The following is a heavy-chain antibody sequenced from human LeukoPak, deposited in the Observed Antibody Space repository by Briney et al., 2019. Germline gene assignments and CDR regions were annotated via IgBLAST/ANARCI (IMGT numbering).Heavy chain of an antibody. Sequence: GGSLRLSCAASGFTFSSYGMHWVRQAPGKGLEWVAVISYDGSNRYYADSVKGRFTISRDNSKNTLYLQMNSLRAEDTAVYYCAKGTSSGELPHYFDYWGQGTLVTVSS. J-gene: IGHJ4*02. V-gene: IGHV3-30*18. CDR2: ISYDGSNR. CDR1: GFTFSSYG. CDR3: AKGTSSGELPHYFDY. D-gene: IGHD3-10*01.